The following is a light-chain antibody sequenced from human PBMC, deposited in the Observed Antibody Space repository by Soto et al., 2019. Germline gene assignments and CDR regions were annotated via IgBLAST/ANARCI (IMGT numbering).Light chain of an antibody. CDR2: DAS. CDR3: QQPRT. V-gene: IGKV3-11*01. Sequence: EIVLTQSPATLSLSPGERPTLSCRASQSVSSYLAWYQQKPGQAPRLLIYDASNRATGIPARFSGSGSGTDFTLTISSLEPEDFAVYYCQQPRTFGGGTKVEIK. J-gene: IGKJ4*01. CDR1: QSVSSY.